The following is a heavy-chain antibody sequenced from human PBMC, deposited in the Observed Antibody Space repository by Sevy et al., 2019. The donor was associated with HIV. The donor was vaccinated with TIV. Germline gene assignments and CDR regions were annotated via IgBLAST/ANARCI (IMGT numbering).Heavy chain of an antibody. Sequence: GGSLRLSCAASGFTFSSYALNWVRQAPGKGLEWVSTISGSGGSTYYAASVKGRFTISRDNSKNTLYLKMDSLRAEDTAVYYCAKDRYHTSGYYPEGAFDIWGQGTMVTVSS. CDR1: GFTFSSYA. CDR2: ISGSGGST. CDR3: AKDRYHTSGYYPEGAFDI. D-gene: IGHD3-22*01. V-gene: IGHV3-23*01. J-gene: IGHJ3*02.